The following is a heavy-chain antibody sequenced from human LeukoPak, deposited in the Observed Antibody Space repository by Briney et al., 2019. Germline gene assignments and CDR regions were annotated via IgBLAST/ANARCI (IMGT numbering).Heavy chain of an antibody. V-gene: IGHV3-21*01. Sequence: PGGSLRLSCAASGFTFSNYNMNWVRQAPGKGLEWVSSISRSSSYIFYGDSVKGRFTISRDNAKNLLYLQMNSLRAEDTAVYYCARGPHFWSGYFDYWGQGTLVTVSS. J-gene: IGHJ4*02. CDR2: ISRSSSYI. D-gene: IGHD3-3*02. CDR1: GFTFSNYN. CDR3: ARGPHFWSGYFDY.